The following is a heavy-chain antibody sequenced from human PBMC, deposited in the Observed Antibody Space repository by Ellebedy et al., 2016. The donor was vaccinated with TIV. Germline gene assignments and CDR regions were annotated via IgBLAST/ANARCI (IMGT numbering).Heavy chain of an antibody. J-gene: IGHJ4*02. V-gene: IGHV4-31*03. CDR2: IYYSGST. CDR1: GGSISSGGYY. Sequence: MPSETLSLTCTVSGGSISSGGYYWSCIRQHPGKGLEWTGYIYYSGSTYYNPSLKSRVTISVDTSKNQFSLKLSSVTAADTAVYYCARGATFDYWGQGTLVIVSS. D-gene: IGHD1-1*01. CDR3: ARGATFDY.